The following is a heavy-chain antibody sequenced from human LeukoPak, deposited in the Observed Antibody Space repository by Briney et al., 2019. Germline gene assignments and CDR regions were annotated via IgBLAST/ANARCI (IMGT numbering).Heavy chain of an antibody. D-gene: IGHD5-18*01. CDR3: AREDVDTAMVTGGDY. Sequence: SQTLSLTCTVSGGSISSGDYYWSWIRQPPGKGLEWIGYIYYSGSTYYNPSLKSRVTISVDTSRNQFSLKLSSVTAADTAVYYCAREDVDTAMVTGGDYWGQGTLVTVSS. CDR2: IYYSGST. V-gene: IGHV4-30-4*01. CDR1: GGSISSGDYY. J-gene: IGHJ4*02.